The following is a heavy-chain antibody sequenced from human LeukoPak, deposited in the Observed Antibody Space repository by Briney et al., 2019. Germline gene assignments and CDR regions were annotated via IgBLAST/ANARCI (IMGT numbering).Heavy chain of an antibody. V-gene: IGHV1-18*01. CDR2: ISAYNGNT. CDR1: GYTFTSYG. Sequence: ASVKVSCKASGYTFTSYGISWVRQAPGQGLEWMGWISAYNGNTNYAQKLQGRVTMTTDTSTSTAYMELRSLRSDDTAVYYCAGVSPSTSPTHIGGHYDILTGYYRPPYYYYGMDVWGQGTTVTVSS. J-gene: IGHJ6*02. D-gene: IGHD3-9*01. CDR3: AGVSPSTSPTHIGGHYDILTGYYRPPYYYYGMDV.